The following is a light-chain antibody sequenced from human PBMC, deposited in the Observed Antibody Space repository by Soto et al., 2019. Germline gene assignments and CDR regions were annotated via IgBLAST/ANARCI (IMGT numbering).Light chain of an antibody. CDR3: QQYGSSPPRT. J-gene: IGKJ1*01. Sequence: EIVLTQSPGTLSLSPGERATLSCRASQSVSSSYLAWYQQKPGQAPRLLIYGASSRATGIPDRFSGCGSGTDFTLTISRLEPEDFAVYYCQQYGSSPPRTFGQGTKVEIK. CDR1: QSVSSSY. V-gene: IGKV3-20*01. CDR2: GAS.